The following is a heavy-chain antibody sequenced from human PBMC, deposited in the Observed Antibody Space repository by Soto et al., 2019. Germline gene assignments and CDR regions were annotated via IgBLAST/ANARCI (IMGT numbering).Heavy chain of an antibody. CDR1: GEAVGSGQSY. CDR3: ARGRADSAGSSFGRRMDV. Sequence: QVQLQESGPGLVKPSETLSLLCVVSGEAVGSGQSYWNWVRQAPGKGLEWIGQISVTGARKNSAPLKSRVTMSVDPSKNQISPTLNSVNAADSAAYFCARGRADSAGSSFGRRMDVWGQGTTVTVAS. V-gene: IGHV4-61*01. J-gene: IGHJ6*02. D-gene: IGHD3-10*01. CDR2: ISVTGAR.